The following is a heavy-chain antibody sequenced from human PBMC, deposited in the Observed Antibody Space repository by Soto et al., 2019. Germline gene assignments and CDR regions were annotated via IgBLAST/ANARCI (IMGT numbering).Heavy chain of an antibody. Sequence: GASVKVSCKASGGTFSSHVFSWVRQAPGQGLEWMGGIIPIFGTANYAEKFQDRVTITADESTSTAYMELSSLISEDTAVYYCARDMDGSPMTFDYWGQGTLVTVSS. V-gene: IGHV1-69*13. CDR1: GGTFSSHV. CDR3: ARDMDGSPMTFDY. CDR2: IIPIFGTA. D-gene: IGHD3-10*01. J-gene: IGHJ4*02.